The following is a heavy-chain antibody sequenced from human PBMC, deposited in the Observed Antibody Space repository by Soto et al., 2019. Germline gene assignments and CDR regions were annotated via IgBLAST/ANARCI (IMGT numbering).Heavy chain of an antibody. Sequence: QVQLQESGPGLVKPSQTLSLTCTVSGGSISSGDYYWSWIRQPPGKGLEWIGYIYYSGSTYYNPCLKSRVTISVDTYKTQFSLKLSSVTDADTAVYYCASSAYYDFWSGQPFDYWGQGTLVTVCS. CDR2: IYYSGST. V-gene: IGHV4-30-4*01. D-gene: IGHD3-3*01. CDR3: ASSAYYDFWSGQPFDY. CDR1: GGSISSGDYY. J-gene: IGHJ4*02.